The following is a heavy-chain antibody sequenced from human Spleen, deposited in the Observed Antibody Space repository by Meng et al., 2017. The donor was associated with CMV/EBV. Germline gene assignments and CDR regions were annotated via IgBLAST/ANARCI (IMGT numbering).Heavy chain of an antibody. Sequence: FRRSHWTWIRQPPGKGLEWIGEINHGGSTNYNPSLKSRVTISIDTSKNQFSLKLSSVTAADTAVYYCARGGLRFLEWLLYPWDYWGQGTLVTVSS. CDR1: FRRSH. CDR3: ARGGLRFLEWLLYPWDY. V-gene: IGHV4-34*01. D-gene: IGHD3-3*01. CDR2: INHGGST. J-gene: IGHJ4*02.